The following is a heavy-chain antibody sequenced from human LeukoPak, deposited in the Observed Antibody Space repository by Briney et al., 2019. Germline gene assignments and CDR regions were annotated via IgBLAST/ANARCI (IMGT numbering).Heavy chain of an antibody. CDR3: ARDRGGSFDI. V-gene: IGHV3-66*01. J-gene: IGHJ3*02. D-gene: IGHD3-10*01. CDR2: IYSGGST. CDR1: GFTVSSNY. Sequence: SGGSLRLSCAASGFTVSSNYMTWVRQAPGKGLEWVSVIYSGGSTYYADSVKGRFTISRDNSKDTLYLQMNSLRAEDTAVYYCARDRGGSFDIWGQGTMVTVSS.